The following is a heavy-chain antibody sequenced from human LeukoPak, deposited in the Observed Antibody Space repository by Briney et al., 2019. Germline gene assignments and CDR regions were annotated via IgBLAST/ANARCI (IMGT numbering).Heavy chain of an antibody. J-gene: IGHJ4*02. V-gene: IGHV4-39*07. CDR2: IYYSGST. CDR3: ARVLPVFGVVIPRYYFDY. D-gene: IGHD3-3*01. CDR1: GGSISSSSYY. Sequence: SETLSLTCTVSGGSISSSSYYWGWIRQPPGKGLEWIGSIYYSGSTYYNPSLKSRVTISVDTSKNQFSLKLSSVTAADTAVYYCARVLPVFGVVIPRYYFDYWGQGTLVTVSS.